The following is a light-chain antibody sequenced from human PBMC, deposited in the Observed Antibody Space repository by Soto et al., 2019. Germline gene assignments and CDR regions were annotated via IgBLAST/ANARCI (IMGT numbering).Light chain of an antibody. CDR1: QTISSW. CDR2: KAS. V-gene: IGKV1-5*03. CDR3: QQAFSFPLT. J-gene: IGKJ4*01. Sequence: DIQMTQSPSTLSGSVGDRVTITCRASQTISSWLAWYQQKPGKAPKLLIYKASTLKSGVPSRFSGSGSGTEFTLTISSLQPDDFATYFCQQAFSFPLTFGGGTKVE.